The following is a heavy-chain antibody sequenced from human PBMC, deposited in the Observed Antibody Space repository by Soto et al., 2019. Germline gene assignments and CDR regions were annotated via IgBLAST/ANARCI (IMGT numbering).Heavy chain of an antibody. CDR2: MNPNSGNT. J-gene: IGHJ6*02. V-gene: IGHV1-8*01. D-gene: IGHD2-15*01. CDR1: GYTFTSYD. Sequence: QVQLVQSGAEVKKPGASVKVSCKASGYTFTSYDINWVRQATGQGLEWMGWMNPNSGNTGYAQKFQGRVTMTRNTSISAAYMELSILRSEDTAVYYCARASRDMGNYGMDVWGQGTTVTVSS. CDR3: ARASRDMGNYGMDV.